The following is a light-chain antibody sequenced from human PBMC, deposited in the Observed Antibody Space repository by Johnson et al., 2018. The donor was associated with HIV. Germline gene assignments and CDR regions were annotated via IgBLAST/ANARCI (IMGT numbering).Light chain of an antibody. CDR2: RNN. J-gene: IGLJ1*01. Sequence: QSILTQPPSASGTPGQRVTISCSGSSSNIGSNTVNWYQQLPGTAPKLLIYRNNQRPSGVPDRFSASKSGTSASLAIIGLQHEDEADYYCAAWDDSLNGHVFGTGTKVTVL. V-gene: IGLV1-44*01. CDR3: AAWDDSLNGHV. CDR1: SSNIGSNT.